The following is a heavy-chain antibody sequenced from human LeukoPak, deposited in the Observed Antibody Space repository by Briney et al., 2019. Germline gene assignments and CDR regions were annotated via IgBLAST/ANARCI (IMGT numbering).Heavy chain of an antibody. CDR3: ARRFDS. J-gene: IGHJ4*02. CDR2: ISSGTSPI. CDR1: GFTFSDHY. Sequence: PGGSLRLSCAVSGFTFSDHYMSWIRQAPGKGLEWVSYISSGTSPIYYADSVKGRFTISRDNGKNSLYLQMNSLRDEDTAVYYCARRFDSWGQGTLVTVSS. V-gene: IGHV3-11*04.